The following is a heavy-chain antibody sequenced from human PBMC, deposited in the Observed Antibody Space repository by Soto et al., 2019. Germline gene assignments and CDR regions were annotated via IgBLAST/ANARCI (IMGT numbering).Heavy chain of an antibody. J-gene: IGHJ4*02. CDR2: IYYNGST. CDR3: ARQGSYYDFWSGYHNYYFDN. D-gene: IGHD3-3*01. V-gene: IGHV4-59*08. CDR1: GGSISSYY. Sequence: QVQLQESGPGLVKPSETLSLTCTVSGGSISSYYWSWIRQPPGKGLEWIGYIYYNGSTYYNPSLKSRVTISVDTSKNQFSLRLSSVTAADTAVYYCARQGSYYDFWSGYHNYYFDNWGQGTLVTVSS.